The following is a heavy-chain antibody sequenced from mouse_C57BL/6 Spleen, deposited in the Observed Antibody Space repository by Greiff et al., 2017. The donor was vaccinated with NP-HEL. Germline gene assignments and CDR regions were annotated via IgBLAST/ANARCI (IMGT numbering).Heavy chain of an antibody. J-gene: IGHJ2*01. Sequence: EVQLQESGPGLVKPSQSLSLTCSVTGYSITSGYYWNWIRQFPGNKLEWMGYISYDGSNNYNPSLKNRISITRDTSKNQFFLKLNSVTTEDTATYYCARVVWLENYFDYWGQGTTLTVSS. CDR1: GYSITSGYY. V-gene: IGHV3-6*01. CDR3: ARVVWLENYFDY. D-gene: IGHD1-1*02. CDR2: ISYDGSN.